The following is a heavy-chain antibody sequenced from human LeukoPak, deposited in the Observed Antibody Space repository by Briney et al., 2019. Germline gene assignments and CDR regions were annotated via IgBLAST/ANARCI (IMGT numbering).Heavy chain of an antibody. J-gene: IGHJ4*02. CDR1: GYSFTTYG. D-gene: IGHD2-2*01. V-gene: IGHV1-69*13. CDR2: IIPIFGTA. CDR3: ARGRPAAPWYFDY. Sequence: GASVKVSCKASGYSFTTYGISWVRQAPGQGLEWMGGIIPIFGTANYAQKFQGRVTITADESTSTAYMELSSLRSEDTAVYYCARGRPAAPWYFDYWGQGTLVTVSS.